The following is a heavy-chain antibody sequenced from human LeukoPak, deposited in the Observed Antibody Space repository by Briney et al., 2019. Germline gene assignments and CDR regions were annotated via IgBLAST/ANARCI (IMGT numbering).Heavy chain of an antibody. CDR2: ISAYNGNT. CDR1: DYTFTSYG. Sequence: ASVKVSCKASDYTFTSYGISWVRQAPGQGLEWMGWISAYNGNTNYAQKLQGRVTMTTDTSTSTAYMELRSLRSDDTAVYYCARAGSGSYYYYMDVWGKGTTVTVSS. V-gene: IGHV1-18*01. J-gene: IGHJ6*03. CDR3: ARAGSGSYYYYMDV. D-gene: IGHD3-10*01.